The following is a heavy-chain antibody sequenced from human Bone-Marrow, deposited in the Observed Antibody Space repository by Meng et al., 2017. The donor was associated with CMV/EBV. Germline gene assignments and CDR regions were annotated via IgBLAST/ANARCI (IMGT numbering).Heavy chain of an antibody. CDR2: ISNDGSNK. D-gene: IGHD2-2*01. CDR3: ARTRWDCSSTSCYHWPPGY. V-gene: IGHV3-30-3*01. Sequence: GESLKISCAASGFSVSNYGLHWVRQAPGKGLEWVAVISNDGSNKYYADSVKGRFTISRDNSKNTLYLQMNSLRPDDTAVYYCARTRWDCSSTSCYHWPPGYWGQGTLVTVSS. J-gene: IGHJ4*02. CDR1: GFSVSNYG.